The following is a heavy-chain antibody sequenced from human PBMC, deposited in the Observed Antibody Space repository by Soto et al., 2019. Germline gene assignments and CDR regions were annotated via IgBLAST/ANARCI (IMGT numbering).Heavy chain of an antibody. D-gene: IGHD4-17*01. CDR3: TTAATTVTTIDY. CDR2: IKRKTDGGTT. CDR1: GFTFTNAW. V-gene: IGHV3-15*01. J-gene: IGHJ4*02. Sequence: EVQLVESGGGLVKPGGSLRLSCAATGFTFTNAWMSWVRQAPGKGLEWVGRIKRKTDGGTTDYAAPVKGRFTISRDDSKNTLYLQMNSLKIEGTAVYYCTTAATTVTTIDYWGQGTLVTVSS.